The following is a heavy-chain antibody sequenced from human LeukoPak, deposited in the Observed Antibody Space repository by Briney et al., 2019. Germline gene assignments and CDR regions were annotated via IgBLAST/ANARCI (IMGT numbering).Heavy chain of an antibody. J-gene: IGHJ4*02. D-gene: IGHD6-19*01. CDR2: LSGSGVST. CDR1: GFTFSSYS. Sequence: GGSLRLSCAASGFTFSSYSMNWVRQAPGKGLEWLSGLSGSGVSTYYADSVKGRFTISRDNSKNTLYLQMSSLRAEDTAVYHCAKDGRSYSSGWPPFDYWGQGALVTVSS. V-gene: IGHV3-23*01. CDR3: AKDGRSYSSGWPPFDY.